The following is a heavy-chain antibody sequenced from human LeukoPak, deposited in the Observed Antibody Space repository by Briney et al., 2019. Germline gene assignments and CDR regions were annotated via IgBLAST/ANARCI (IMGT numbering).Heavy chain of an antibody. D-gene: IGHD3-22*01. Sequence: PSETLSLTCTVSGGSLSSYYWSWIRQPPGKGLEWIGYIYYSGSTNYNPSLKSRVTISVDTSKNQFSLKLSSVTAADTAVYYCARLPGGDSSGQYWGQGTLVTVSS. CDR2: IYYSGST. CDR1: GGSLSSYY. V-gene: IGHV4-59*01. CDR3: ARLPGGDSSGQY. J-gene: IGHJ4*02.